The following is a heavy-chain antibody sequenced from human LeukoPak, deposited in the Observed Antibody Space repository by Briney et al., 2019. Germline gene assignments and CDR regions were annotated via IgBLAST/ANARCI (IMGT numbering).Heavy chain of an antibody. D-gene: IGHD7-27*01. CDR2: ITSSSSSM. Sequence: GGSLRLSCVTSGFTFSIYTMSWVRQAPGKGLEWVSSITSSSSSMYSADSVKGRLTISRDNAKNSLYLQMNSLRAEDTAVYYCARDLAWGGYWGQGTLVTVSS. J-gene: IGHJ4*02. CDR3: ARDLAWGGY. CDR1: GFTFSIYT. V-gene: IGHV3-21*01.